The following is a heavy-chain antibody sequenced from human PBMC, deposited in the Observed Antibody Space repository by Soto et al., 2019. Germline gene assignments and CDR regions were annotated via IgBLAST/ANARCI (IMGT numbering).Heavy chain of an antibody. Sequence: PSETLSLTCTVSGGSVSSGSYYWSWIRQPPGKGLEWIGYIYYSGSTNYNPSLKSRVTISVDTSKNQFSLKLSSVTAADTAVYYCAGRFDYYDTIVDYWGQGTLVTVSS. D-gene: IGHD3-22*01. CDR3: AGRFDYYDTIVDY. V-gene: IGHV4-61*01. CDR2: IYYSGST. CDR1: GGSVSSGSYY. J-gene: IGHJ4*02.